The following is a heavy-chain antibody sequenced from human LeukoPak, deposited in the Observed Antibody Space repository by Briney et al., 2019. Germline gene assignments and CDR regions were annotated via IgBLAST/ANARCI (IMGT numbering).Heavy chain of an antibody. CDR1: GFTFRTFG. Sequence: GGSLRLSCAASGFTFRTFGMHWVRQAPGKGPEWVAVIWFDGSKEYYKDFAKGRFTISRDNPKNTVYLQMNSLRAEDTAVYYCVRYYSHTSDWSEGGLDQWGQGTLVTVSS. D-gene: IGHD6-19*01. V-gene: IGHV3-33*03. J-gene: IGHJ4*02. CDR3: VRYYSHTSDWSEGGLDQ. CDR2: IWFDGSKE.